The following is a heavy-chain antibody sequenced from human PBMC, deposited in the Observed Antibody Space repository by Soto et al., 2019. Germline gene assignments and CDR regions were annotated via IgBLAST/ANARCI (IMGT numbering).Heavy chain of an antibody. CDR2: INAGNGNT. J-gene: IGHJ3*02. D-gene: IGHD3-22*01. CDR3: ARVPRSYYYDSSGSDPFDI. V-gene: IGHV1-3*01. Sequence: ASVKVSCKASGYTFTSYAMHWVRQAPGQRLEWMGWINAGNGNTKYSQKFQGRVTITRDTSASTAYMELSSLRSEDTAVYYCARVPRSYYYDSSGSDPFDIWGQGSLVIVSS. CDR1: GYTFTSYA.